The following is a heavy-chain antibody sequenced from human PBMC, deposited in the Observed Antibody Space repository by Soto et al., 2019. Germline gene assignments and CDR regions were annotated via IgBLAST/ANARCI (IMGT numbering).Heavy chain of an antibody. CDR3: ARYGSNYDGTDC. J-gene: IGHJ4*02. Sequence: SETLSLTCTVSGGSISSCGYYWSWIRQHPGKGLEWIGYIYYSGSNYYNPSLKSRVTISVDTSKNQFSLKLSSVTAADTAVYYGARYGSNYDGTDCWGQGTLVAVSS. CDR1: GGSISSCGYY. D-gene: IGHD4-4*01. CDR2: IYYSGSN. V-gene: IGHV4-31*03.